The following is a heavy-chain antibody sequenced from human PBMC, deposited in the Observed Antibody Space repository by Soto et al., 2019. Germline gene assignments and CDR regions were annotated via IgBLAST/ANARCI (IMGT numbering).Heavy chain of an antibody. V-gene: IGHV4-34*01. CDR1: GGSFSGYY. CDR2: INHSGST. J-gene: IGHJ6*03. D-gene: IGHD3-10*01. CDR3: ARGGMVRGVLYYYYYMDV. Sequence: SETLSLTCAVYGGSFSGYYWSWIRQPPGKGLEWIGEINHSGSTNYNPSLKSRVTISVDTSKNQFSLKLSSVTAADTAVYYCARGGMVRGVLYYYYYMDVWGKGTTVTVSS.